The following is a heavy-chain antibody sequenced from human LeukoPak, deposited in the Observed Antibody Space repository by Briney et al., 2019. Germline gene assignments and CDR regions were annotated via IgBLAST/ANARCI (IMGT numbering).Heavy chain of an antibody. Sequence: GGSLRLSCAASGFTFSSYAMSWVRQAPGKGLEWVSGISWNSGSIGYADSVKGRFTISRDNAKNSLYLQMNSLRAEDTALYYCAKGVELGRITGTTTGFDYWGQGTLVTVSS. J-gene: IGHJ4*02. CDR1: GFTFSSYA. D-gene: IGHD1-7*01. CDR3: AKGVELGRITGTTTGFDY. V-gene: IGHV3-9*01. CDR2: ISWNSGSI.